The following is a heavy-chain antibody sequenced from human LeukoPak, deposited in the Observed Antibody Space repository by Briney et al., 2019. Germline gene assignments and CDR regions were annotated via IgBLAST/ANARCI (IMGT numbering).Heavy chain of an antibody. J-gene: IGHJ4*02. CDR1: GFTFSTYW. Sequence: GGSLRLSCAASGFTFSTYWMSWVRQAPGKGLGWVANIKQDGSEKYYVDSVKGRFTISRDNAKKSLYLQMNSLRAEDTAVYYCARPIVGGTLGGDYWGQGTLVTVSS. CDR2: IKQDGSEK. D-gene: IGHD1-26*01. V-gene: IGHV3-7*05. CDR3: ARPIVGGTLGGDY.